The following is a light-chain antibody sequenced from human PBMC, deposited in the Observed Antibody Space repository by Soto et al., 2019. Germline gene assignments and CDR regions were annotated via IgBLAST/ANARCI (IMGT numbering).Light chain of an antibody. V-gene: IGKV3-20*01. J-gene: IGKJ1*01. CDR2: GAS. CDR1: QSLLHSDEKTY. Sequence: DIAMTQTPLSLSVTPGQPASISCKSSQSLLHSDEKTYLAWYQQKPGQAPRLLIYGASNRATGIPDRFSGSGSGTDFTLTISRLEPEDFAVYYCQQYGSSGTFGQGTKVDIK. CDR3: QQYGSSGT.